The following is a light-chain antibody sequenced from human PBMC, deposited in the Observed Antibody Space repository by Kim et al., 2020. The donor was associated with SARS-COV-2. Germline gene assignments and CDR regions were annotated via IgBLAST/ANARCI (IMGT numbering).Light chain of an antibody. Sequence: SYELTQPPSVSVSPGQTVSITCSGDKLGDKYACWYQQKPGQSPVLVIFVDIKRPSGIPERFSGSNSGNTATLTISGTQAMDEADYYCQAWDSSTAYVVFGGGTKVTVL. CDR2: VDI. V-gene: IGLV3-1*01. J-gene: IGLJ2*01. CDR1: KLGDKY. CDR3: QAWDSSTAYVV.